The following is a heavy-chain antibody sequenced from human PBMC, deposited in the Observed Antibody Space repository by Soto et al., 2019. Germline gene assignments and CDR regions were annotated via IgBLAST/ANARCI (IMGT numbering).Heavy chain of an antibody. CDR1: GFTFSSYG. V-gene: IGHV3-33*01. D-gene: IGHD4-17*01. CDR2: IWYDGSNK. Sequence: QVQLVESGGGVVQPGRSLRLSCAASGFTFSSYGMHWVRQAPGKGLEWVAVIWYDGSNKYYADSVKGRFTISRDNSKNTLYLQMNSLRAEDTAVYYCARDLDTVTSFIDYWGQGTLVTVSS. CDR3: ARDLDTVTSFIDY. J-gene: IGHJ4*02.